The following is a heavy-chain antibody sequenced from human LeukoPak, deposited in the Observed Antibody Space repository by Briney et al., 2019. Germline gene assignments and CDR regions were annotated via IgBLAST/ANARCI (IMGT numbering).Heavy chain of an antibody. J-gene: IGHJ6*02. CDR1: GFTVSSTY. CDR3: ARAPMVRGVIDYYYGMDV. D-gene: IGHD3-10*01. Sequence: GGSLRLSCAASGFTVSSTYMSWVRQAAGKGLEWVANIKQDGSEKYYVGSVKGRFTISRDNAKNSLYLQMNSLRAEDTALYYCARAPMVRGVIDYYYGMDVWGQGTTVTVSS. CDR2: IKQDGSEK. V-gene: IGHV3-7*03.